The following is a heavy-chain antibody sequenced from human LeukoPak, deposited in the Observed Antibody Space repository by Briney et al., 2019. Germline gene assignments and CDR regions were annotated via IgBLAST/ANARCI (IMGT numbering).Heavy chain of an antibody. CDR3: ARDGGGMTTVTFFDY. J-gene: IGHJ4*02. D-gene: IGHD4-11*01. CDR1: GFTFSSYA. Sequence: PGGSLRLSCAASGFTFSSYAMHWVRQAPGKGLEFVSAISSYGDRIYYANSVKGRFTISRDSSKNTLYLQMGSLRPEDMAVYSCARDGGGMTTVTFFDYWGQGTLVTVSS. CDR2: ISSYGDRI. V-gene: IGHV3-64*01.